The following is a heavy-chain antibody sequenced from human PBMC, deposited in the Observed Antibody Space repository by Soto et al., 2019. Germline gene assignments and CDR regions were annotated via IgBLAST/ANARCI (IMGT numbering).Heavy chain of an antibody. CDR2: MSGSGGST. V-gene: IGHV3-23*01. J-gene: IGHJ4*02. Sequence: EVQLLESGGGLVQPGGSLRLSCAASGFTFSTYAMIWVRQAPGKGLEWVSGMSGSGGSTYYADSVKGRFTISRDNSKNTLYLQMNSLRAEDTAVYYCMNLYSYGSGSYYKWGQGTLVTVSS. D-gene: IGHD3-10*01. CDR1: GFTFSTYA. CDR3: MNLYSYGSGSYYK.